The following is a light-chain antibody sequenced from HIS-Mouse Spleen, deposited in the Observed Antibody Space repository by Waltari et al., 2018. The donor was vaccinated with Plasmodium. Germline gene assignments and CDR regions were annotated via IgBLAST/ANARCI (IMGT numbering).Light chain of an antibody. CDR1: RSDVGSYNL. CDR2: VGS. Sequence: QSALTQPASVSGSPGQSITISCTGTRSDVGSYNLFSWYQQHPGKAPKLMIYVGSKRPSGVSNRFSGSKSGNTASLTISGLQAEDEADYYCCSYAGSSTFVVFGGGTKLTVL. J-gene: IGLJ2*01. V-gene: IGLV2-23*03. CDR3: CSYAGSSTFVV.